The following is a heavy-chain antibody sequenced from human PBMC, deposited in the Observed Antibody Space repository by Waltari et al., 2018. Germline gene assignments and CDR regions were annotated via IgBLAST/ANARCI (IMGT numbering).Heavy chain of an antibody. Sequence: QVQLEESGPGLVKPSGTLSLTCDVSGGSISSDNWWSWVRQPPGKGLEWIGEMYHRGGANYNPSLKSRVTISVDKSKNQFSLKVIPVTAADTAVYYCAREPRTYASGEGCFDPWGQGTLVTVSS. V-gene: IGHV4-4*02. CDR2: MYHRGGA. CDR3: AREPRTYASGEGCFDP. J-gene: IGHJ5*02. D-gene: IGHD3-10*01. CDR1: GGSISSDNW.